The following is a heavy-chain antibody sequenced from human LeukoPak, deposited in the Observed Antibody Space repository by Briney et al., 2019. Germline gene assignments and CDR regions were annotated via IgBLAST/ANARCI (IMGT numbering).Heavy chain of an antibody. D-gene: IGHD2-8*02. CDR3: ARGTVRQDCTRGVCYFLWDYYYYYMDV. CDR1: GGSFSGYY. Sequence: SETLSLTCAVYGGSFSGYYWSWIRQPPGKWLEWIGEINHSVSTNYNPSLKSRVNISLDTSKNQCSRMRIFVTAADTAVYYCARGTVRQDCTRGVCYFLWDYYYYYMDVWGKGTTVTVSS. J-gene: IGHJ6*03. CDR2: INHSVST. V-gene: IGHV4-34*01.